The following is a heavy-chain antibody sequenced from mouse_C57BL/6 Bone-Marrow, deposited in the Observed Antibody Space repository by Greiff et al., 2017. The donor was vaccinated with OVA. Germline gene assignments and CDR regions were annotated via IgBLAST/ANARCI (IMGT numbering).Heavy chain of an antibody. CDR2: INPNNGGT. D-gene: IGHD1-1*01. CDR3: ARKIYYGSSYEEAMVY. CDR1: GYTFTDYN. J-gene: IGHJ4*01. Sequence: VQLQQSGPELVKPGASVKIPCKASGYTFTDYNMDWVKQSHGKSLEWIGDINPNNGGTIYNQKFKGKATLTVDKSSSTAYMELRSLTSEDTAVYYCARKIYYGSSYEEAMVYWGQGTSVTVSS. V-gene: IGHV1-18*01.